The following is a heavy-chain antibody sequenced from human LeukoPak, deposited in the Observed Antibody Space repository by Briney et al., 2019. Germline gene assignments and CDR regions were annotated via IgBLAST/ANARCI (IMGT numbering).Heavy chain of an antibody. CDR2: ISSSSSYI. V-gene: IGHV3-21*01. J-gene: IGHJ4*02. D-gene: IGHD3-3*01. CDR1: GFTFSSYS. Sequence: GGSLRLSCAASGFTFSSYSMNWVRQAPGKGLEWVSSISSSSSYIYYADSVKGRFTISRDNAKNSQYLQMNSLRAEDTAVYYCARVGYDFWSGPTPDYWGQGTLVTVSS. CDR3: ARVGYDFWSGPTPDY.